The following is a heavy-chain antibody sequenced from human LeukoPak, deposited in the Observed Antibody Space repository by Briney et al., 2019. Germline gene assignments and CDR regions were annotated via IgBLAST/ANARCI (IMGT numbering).Heavy chain of an antibody. CDR1: GGTFISCA. CDR3: ARGLVGGSYYRKLDY. V-gene: IGHV1-69*05. D-gene: IGHD1-26*01. J-gene: IGHJ4*02. CDR2: IIPIFGTA. Sequence: ASVKVSCKASGGTFISCAISWVRQAPGQGLEWMGGIIPIFGTANYAQKFQGRVTMTRDTSTSTVYMELSSLRSEDTAVYYCARGLVGGSYYRKLDYWGQGTLVTVSS.